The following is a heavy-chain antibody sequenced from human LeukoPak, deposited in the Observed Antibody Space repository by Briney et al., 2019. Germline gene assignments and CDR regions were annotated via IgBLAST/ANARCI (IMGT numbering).Heavy chain of an antibody. D-gene: IGHD6-13*01. CDR1: GGSISSYY. V-gene: IGHV4-59*08. Sequence: SETLSLTCTVSGGSISSYYWSWIRQPPGKGLEWIGYIYYSGSTNYNPSLKSRVTISVDTSKNQFSLKLSSVTAADTAVYYCARHADVYSSSFGCFDYWGQGTLVTVSS. CDR3: ARHADVYSSSFGCFDY. J-gene: IGHJ4*02. CDR2: IYYSGST.